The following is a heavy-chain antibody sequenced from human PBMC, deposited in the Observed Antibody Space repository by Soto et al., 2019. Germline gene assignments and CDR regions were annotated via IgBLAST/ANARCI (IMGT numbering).Heavy chain of an antibody. Sequence: QVQLQESGPGLVKPSGTLSLTCAVSGGSLTSNNWWTWVRQAPGQGVEWIGEIYRTGSTNYNTSLKGRVAIAHDKSENQFAMKGTCVTAADTAVYDCARRDPGPSVDYWGQGTVVAVAS. CDR3: ARRDPGPSVDY. CDR1: GGSLTSNNW. J-gene: IGHJ4*02. V-gene: IGHV4-4*02. D-gene: IGHD1-26*01. CDR2: IYRTGST.